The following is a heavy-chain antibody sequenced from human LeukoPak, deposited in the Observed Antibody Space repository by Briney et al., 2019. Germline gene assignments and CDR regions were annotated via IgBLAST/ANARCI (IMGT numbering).Heavy chain of an antibody. J-gene: IGHJ6*03. CDR2: INHSGST. V-gene: IGHV4-34*01. CDR1: GGSFSGYY. CDR3: ARDLSSWSLFSQYYYYYMDV. D-gene: IGHD6-13*01. Sequence: PSETLSLTCAVYGGSFSGYYWSWIRQPPGKGLEWIGEINHSGSTNYNPSLKSRVTMSVDTSKNQFSLKLSSVTAADTAVYYCARDLSSWSLFSQYYYYYMDVWGKGTTVTVSS.